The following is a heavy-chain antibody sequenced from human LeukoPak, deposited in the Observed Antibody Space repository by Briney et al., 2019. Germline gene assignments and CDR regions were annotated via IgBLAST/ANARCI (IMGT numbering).Heavy chain of an antibody. CDR3: TTGYCSSTSCYR. V-gene: IGHV3-15*01. D-gene: IGHD2-2*01. Sequence: AGGSLRLSCAASGFTFSNAWMSWVRQAPGKGLEWVGRIKSKTDGGTTDYAAPVKGRFTISRDDSKNTLYLQMNSLKTEDTAVYYCTTGYCSSTSCYRWGQGTLVTVSS. CDR1: GFTFSNAW. CDR2: IKSKTDGGTT. J-gene: IGHJ4*02.